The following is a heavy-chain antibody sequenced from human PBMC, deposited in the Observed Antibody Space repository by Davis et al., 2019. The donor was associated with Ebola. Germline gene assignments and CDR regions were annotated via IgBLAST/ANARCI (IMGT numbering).Heavy chain of an antibody. CDR1: GASISNYY. D-gene: IGHD4-23*01. CDR3: ARHLSYGGNPGKYYFDF. CDR2: IYYSGSS. V-gene: IGHV4-59*08. Sequence: MPSETLSLTCTVSGASISNYYWSWIRQPPGKGLEWIGYIYYSGSSNYNPSLKSRVTISVATSKNQFPLKLTSMTAADTAVYFCARHLSYGGNPGKYYFDFWGQGTLVTVSS. J-gene: IGHJ4*02.